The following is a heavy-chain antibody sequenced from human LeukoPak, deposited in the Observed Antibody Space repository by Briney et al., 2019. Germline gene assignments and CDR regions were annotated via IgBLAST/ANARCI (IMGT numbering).Heavy chain of an antibody. J-gene: IGHJ4*02. CDR2: ISSGSTTI. Sequence: GGSLRLSCEASGFTFSTYSMSWVRQAPGKGLEWVSFISSGSTTIYYADSVKGRFTISRDNAKNSLYLQMNSLRDEDTAVYYCARGLAGRFDYWGQGTLVTVSS. CDR3: ARGLAGRFDY. V-gene: IGHV3-48*02. CDR1: GFTFSTYS. D-gene: IGHD2-15*01.